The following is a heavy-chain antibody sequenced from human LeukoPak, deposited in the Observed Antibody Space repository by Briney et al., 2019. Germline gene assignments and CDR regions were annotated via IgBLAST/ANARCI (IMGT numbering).Heavy chain of an antibody. J-gene: IGHJ5*02. CDR3: ARLKGIAARRGGWFDP. V-gene: IGHV4-39*01. CDR1: GGSISSFSSY. Sequence: SETLSLTCTVSGGSISSFSSYWGWIGQPPGKGLEWIVNIYYSGYTYYNPSLKSRVTISVDTSKNLFSLKLSSVTAADTAVYYCARLKGIAARRGGWFDPWGQGTLVTVSS. CDR2: IYYSGYT. D-gene: IGHD6-6*01.